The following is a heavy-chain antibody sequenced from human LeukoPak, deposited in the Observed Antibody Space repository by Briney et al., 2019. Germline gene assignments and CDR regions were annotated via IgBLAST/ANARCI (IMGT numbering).Heavy chain of an antibody. D-gene: IGHD3-22*01. J-gene: IGHJ4*02. CDR2: IYTSGST. V-gene: IGHV4-4*07. CDR3: ARERWHYYDSSGYLDY. Sequence: SETLSLTCTVSGGSISSYYWSWIRQPAGKGLEWIGRIYTSGSTNYNPSLKSRVTMSVDTSKNQFSLKLSSVTAADTAVYYCARERWHYYDSSGYLDYWGQGTLVTVSS. CDR1: GGSISSYY.